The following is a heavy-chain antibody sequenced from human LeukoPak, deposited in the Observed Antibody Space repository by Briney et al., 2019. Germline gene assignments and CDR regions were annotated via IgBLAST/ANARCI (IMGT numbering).Heavy chain of an antibody. D-gene: IGHD1-26*01. J-gene: IGHJ4*02. Sequence: GASVKVSCKASGYTFTSYGISWVRQAPGQGLEWMGWISAYNGNTNYAQKLQGRVTMTTDTSTSTAYMELRSLRSDDTAVYYCARAPWELLIDYYFDYWGQGTLVTVSS. CDR1: GYTFTSYG. CDR3: ARAPWELLIDYYFDY. CDR2: ISAYNGNT. V-gene: IGHV1-18*01.